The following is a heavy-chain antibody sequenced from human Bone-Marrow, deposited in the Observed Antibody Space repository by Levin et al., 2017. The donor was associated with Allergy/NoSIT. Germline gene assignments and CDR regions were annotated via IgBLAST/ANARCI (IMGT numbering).Heavy chain of an antibody. J-gene: IGHJ4*02. CDR3: AKDQRGNIVVVVAAPGFDS. CDR2: ISWDSGKI. V-gene: IGHV3-9*01. CDR1: GFTFGDYA. Sequence: SCAASGFTFGDYAMHWVRQVPGKGLEWVSSISWDSGKIAYADSVKGRFTISRDNAKKSLYLQMDSLRAEDTALYYCAKDQRGNIVVVVAAPGFDSWGQGTLVTVSS. D-gene: IGHD2-15*01.